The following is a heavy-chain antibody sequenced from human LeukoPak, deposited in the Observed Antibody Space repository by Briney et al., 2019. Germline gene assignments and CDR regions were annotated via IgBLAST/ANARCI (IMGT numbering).Heavy chain of an antibody. CDR3: ARRGVTTQYSFYAMAV. Sequence: ASVKVSCKASGYTFTSYTVHWVRQAPGQRPEWMGWIDAGSGNTGCSQEFQGRVTITRDTSASTAYMELSSLTSEDTAVYYCARRGVTTQYSFYAMAVWGQGTTVTVSS. D-gene: IGHD2-21*02. V-gene: IGHV1-3*01. CDR1: GYTFTSYT. CDR2: IDAGSGNT. J-gene: IGHJ6*02.